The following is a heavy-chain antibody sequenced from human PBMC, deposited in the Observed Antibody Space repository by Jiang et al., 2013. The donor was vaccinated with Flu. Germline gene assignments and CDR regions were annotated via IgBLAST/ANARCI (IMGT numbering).Heavy chain of an antibody. Sequence: QPGGSLRLSCAASGFTFSSSDLSWVRQAPGEGLEWVSAISDSGDRTYYADSVQGRFTISRDNSENMLYLQMNSLRDEDTAVYYCAKEGGDGYNLFDYWGRGTLVTVSS. CDR2: ISDSGDRT. V-gene: IGHV3-23*01. CDR3: AKEGGDGYNLFDY. J-gene: IGHJ4*02. CDR1: GFTFSSSD. D-gene: IGHD5-24*01.